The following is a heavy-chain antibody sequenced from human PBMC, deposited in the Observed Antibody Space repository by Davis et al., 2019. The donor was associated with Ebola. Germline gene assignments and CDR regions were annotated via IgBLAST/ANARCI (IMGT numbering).Heavy chain of an antibody. CDR3: AKGSYLDY. Sequence: PGGSLRLSCAASGMPFTTYSMNWVRQAPGKGLEWVSSISSSSSYIYYADSVKGRFTISRDNAKNSLYLQMNSLRAEDTAVYYCAKGSYLDYWGQGTLVTVSS. CDR2: ISSSSSYI. V-gene: IGHV3-21*01. J-gene: IGHJ4*02. D-gene: IGHD3-10*01. CDR1: GMPFTTYS.